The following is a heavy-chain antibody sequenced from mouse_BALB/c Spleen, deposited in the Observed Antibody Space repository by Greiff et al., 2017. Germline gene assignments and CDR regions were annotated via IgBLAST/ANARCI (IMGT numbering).Heavy chain of an antibody. Sequence: DVKLVESGGGLVQPGGSLKLSCAASGFTFSSYGMSWVRQTPDKRLELVATINSNGGSTYYPDSVKGRFTISRDNAKNTLYLQMSSLKSEDTAMYYCARAGRDWYFDVWGAGTTVTVSS. V-gene: IGHV5-6-3*01. CDR1: GFTFSSYG. CDR3: ARAGRDWYFDV. J-gene: IGHJ1*01. CDR2: INSNGGST.